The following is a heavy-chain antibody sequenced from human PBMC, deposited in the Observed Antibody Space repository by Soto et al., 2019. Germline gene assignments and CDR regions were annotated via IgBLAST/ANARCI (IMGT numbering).Heavy chain of an antibody. CDR3: AKVPEWLYHPYYMDV. V-gene: IGHV3-23*01. CDR2: ISGSGGST. J-gene: IGHJ6*03. Sequence: PGGSLRLSCAASGFTFSSYGMSWVRQAPGKGLEWVSAISGSGGSTYYADSVKGRFTISRDNSKNTLYLQMNSLRAEDTAVYYCAKVPEWLYHPYYMDVWGKGTTLTVSS. D-gene: IGHD3-3*01. CDR1: GFTFSSYG.